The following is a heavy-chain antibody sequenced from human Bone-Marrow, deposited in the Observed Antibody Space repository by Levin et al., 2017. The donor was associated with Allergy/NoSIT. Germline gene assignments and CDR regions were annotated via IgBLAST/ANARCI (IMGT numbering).Heavy chain of an antibody. J-gene: IGHJ4*02. CDR1: GFRFSNYW. Sequence: SCAVSGFRFSNYWMSWVRQAPGKGLEWVANIKEDGSEKYYVDPVKGRFTISRDNPKNSLYLQMNYLRAEDSAVYYCVRHRNWDYDCWGQGTLVTVSS. CDR3: VRHRNWDYDC. CDR2: IKEDGSEK. D-gene: IGHD1-7*01. V-gene: IGHV3-7*01.